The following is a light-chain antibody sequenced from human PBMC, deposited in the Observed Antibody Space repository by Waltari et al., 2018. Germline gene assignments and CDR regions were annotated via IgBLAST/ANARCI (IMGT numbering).Light chain of an antibody. V-gene: IGLV4-69*01. CDR3: QTGGHGTWV. CDR1: SGHSSNV. Sequence: QLVLTQSPPASASLRASVELTCTLSSGHSSNVIAWLQEQPGKGPRYLMKVNSDGSHSKGDEIPDRFSGCSSGAERYLTISSLQSEDEADYYCQTGGHGTWVFGGGTKVTVL. CDR2: VNSDGSH. J-gene: IGLJ3*02.